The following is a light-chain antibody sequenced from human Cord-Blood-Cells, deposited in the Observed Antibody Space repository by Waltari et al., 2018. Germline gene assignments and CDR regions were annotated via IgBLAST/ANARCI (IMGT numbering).Light chain of an antibody. Sequence: DIQMTQSPSSLSASVGDRVTITCRASQSISSYLNWYQQKPGNAPKLLIYAASSLQSGVPSRFSGSGSGTDSPLTISSLQPEDFATYYCQQSYSTPLTFGGGTKVEIK. J-gene: IGKJ4*01. CDR1: QSISSY. CDR3: QQSYSTPLT. CDR2: AAS. V-gene: IGKV1-39*01.